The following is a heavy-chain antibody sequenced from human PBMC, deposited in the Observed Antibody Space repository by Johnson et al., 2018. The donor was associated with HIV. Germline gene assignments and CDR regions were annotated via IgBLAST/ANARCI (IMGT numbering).Heavy chain of an antibody. CDR3: ARESRTTVVIRGGAFDI. V-gene: IGHV3-30*04. CDR1: GFTFSSYA. D-gene: IGHD4-23*01. Sequence: QAQLVESGGGVVQPGRSLRLSCAASGFTFSSYAMHWVRQAPGKGLEWVAVISYDGSNKYYADSVKGRFTISRDNSKNTLYLQMNSLRAEDTAVYYCARESRTTVVIRGGAFDIWGQGTMVTVSS. J-gene: IGHJ3*02. CDR2: ISYDGSNK.